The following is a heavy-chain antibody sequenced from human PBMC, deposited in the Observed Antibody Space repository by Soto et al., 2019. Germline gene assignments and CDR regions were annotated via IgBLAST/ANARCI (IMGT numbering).Heavy chain of an antibody. V-gene: IGHV1-3*01. Sequence: VSVKVSSKAPGYTFTSYSMYWARQAPGQRLEWMGWINAGNGNTKYSQKFQGRVTITRDTSASTAYMELSSLRSEDTAVYYCARDVAAADYWGQGTLVTVSS. CDR1: GYTFTSYS. CDR3: ARDVAAADY. CDR2: INAGNGNT. D-gene: IGHD6-13*01. J-gene: IGHJ4*02.